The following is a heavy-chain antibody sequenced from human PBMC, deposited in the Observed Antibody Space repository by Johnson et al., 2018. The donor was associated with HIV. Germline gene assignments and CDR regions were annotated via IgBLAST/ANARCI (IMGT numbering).Heavy chain of an antibody. CDR3: AREQATLWFRASGAAFAV. D-gene: IGHD3-10*01. Sequence: VQLGESGGGLVQPGGSLRLSCAASGVRANYYRMSWVRQAPGRGLEWVANIKQDGGEEYYEDSVKGRVTIHRDNAKNSLYLQMNSLRAEDAAGYYCAREQATLWFRASGAAFAVWGQGTMVTVSS. V-gene: IGHV3-7*01. CDR1: GVRANYYR. J-gene: IGHJ3*01. CDR2: IKQDGGEE.